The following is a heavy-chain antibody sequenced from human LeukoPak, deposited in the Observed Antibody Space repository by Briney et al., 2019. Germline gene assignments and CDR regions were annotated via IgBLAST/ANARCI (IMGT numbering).Heavy chain of an antibody. D-gene: IGHD2-2*01. CDR3: ARAVVVPAATYYMDV. V-gene: IGHV3-53*01. Sequence: PGGSLRLSCAASGFTFSDYNMNWVRQAPGKGLEWVSVIYSGGSTYYADSVKGRFTISRDNSKNTLYLQMNSLRAEDTAVYYCARAVVVPAATYYMDVWGKGTTVTVSS. J-gene: IGHJ6*03. CDR1: GFTFSDYN. CDR2: IYSGGST.